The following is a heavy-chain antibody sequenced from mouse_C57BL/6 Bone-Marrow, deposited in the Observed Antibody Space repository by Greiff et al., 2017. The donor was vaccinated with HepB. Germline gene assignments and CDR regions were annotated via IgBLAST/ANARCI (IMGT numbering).Heavy chain of an antibody. CDR2: INPGSGGT. CDR3: ARRDHYGSRSFDY. Sequence: VQLQQSGAELVRPGPSVKVSCKASGYAFTNYLIEWVKQRPGQGLEWIGVINPGSGGTNYNEKFKGKATLTADKSSSTAYMQLSSLTSEDSAVYFCARRDHYGSRSFDYWGQGTTLTVSS. J-gene: IGHJ2*01. CDR1: GYAFTNYL. V-gene: IGHV1-54*01. D-gene: IGHD1-1*01.